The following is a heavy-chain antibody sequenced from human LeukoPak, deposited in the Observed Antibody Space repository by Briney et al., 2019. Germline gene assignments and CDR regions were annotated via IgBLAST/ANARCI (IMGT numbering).Heavy chain of an antibody. D-gene: IGHD2-2*03. V-gene: IGHV4-39*01. Sequence: SETLSLTCTVSGGSISSSSYYWGWIRQPPGKGREWIGGIYYSGSTYYNPSLKSRVTISVDTSKNQFSLKLSSVTAADTAVYYCARHSFGYCSSTSCYMPDYWGQGTLVTVSS. CDR1: GGSISSSSYY. CDR2: IYYSGST. J-gene: IGHJ4*02. CDR3: ARHSFGYCSSTSCYMPDY.